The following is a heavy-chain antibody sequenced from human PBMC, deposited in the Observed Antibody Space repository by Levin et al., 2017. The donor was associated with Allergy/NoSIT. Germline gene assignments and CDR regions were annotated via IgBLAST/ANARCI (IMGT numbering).Heavy chain of an antibody. CDR1: GGSISSYY. Sequence: SETLSLTCTVSGGSISSYYWSWIRQPPGKGLEWIGYIYNSGSTNYNPSLKSRVTITVDMSKNKFSLKQITVTAADAAVYYCAGVSVGDYATTWGNWFDPWGQGTLVTVSS. V-gene: IGHV4-59*01. CDR2: IYNSGST. CDR3: AGVSVGDYATTWGNWFDP. J-gene: IGHJ5*02. D-gene: IGHD4-17*01.